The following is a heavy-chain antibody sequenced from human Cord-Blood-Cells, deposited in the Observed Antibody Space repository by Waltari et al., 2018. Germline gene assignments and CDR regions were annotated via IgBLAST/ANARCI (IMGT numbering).Heavy chain of an antibody. CDR3: ATGPDYDYVWGSYSDY. V-gene: IGHV1-24*01. CDR2: FDPEDGET. J-gene: IGHJ4*02. Sequence: QVQLVQSGAEVKKPGASVKVSCKVSGYTLTELSMHWVRQAPGKGLELIGGFDPEDGETIYAQKFQGRVTMTEDTSTDTAYMELSSLRSEDTAVYYCATGPDYDYVWGSYSDYWGQGTLVTVSS. D-gene: IGHD3-16*01. CDR1: GYTLTELS.